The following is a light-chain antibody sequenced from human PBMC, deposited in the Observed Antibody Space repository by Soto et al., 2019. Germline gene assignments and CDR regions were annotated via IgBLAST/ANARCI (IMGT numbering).Light chain of an antibody. CDR1: QSMSYW. J-gene: IGKJ4*01. CDR3: QQYNNYWGLT. V-gene: IGKV1-5*03. Sequence: DIQMTQSPSTLSASVGDRVTITCRASQSMSYWLAWYQQKPGKAPKLLIYKATNLESGVPSRFSGSGSGTEFHLTISSLQADDFATYYCQQYNNYWGLTFGGGTKVEIK. CDR2: KAT.